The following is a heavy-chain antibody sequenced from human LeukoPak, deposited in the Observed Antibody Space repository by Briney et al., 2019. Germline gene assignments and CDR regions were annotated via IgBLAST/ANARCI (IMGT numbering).Heavy chain of an antibody. J-gene: IGHJ4*02. CDR3: ARDGVGYCSSTSCYLGY. V-gene: IGHV1-18*01. CDR2: ISAYNGNT. CDR1: GYTFTSYG. D-gene: IGHD2-2*01. Sequence: GASVKVSCKASGYTFTSYGISWVRQAPGQGLEWMGWISAYNGNTNYAQKLQGKVTMTTDTSTSTAYMELRSLRPDDTAVYYCARDGVGYCSSTSCYLGYWGQGALVTVSS.